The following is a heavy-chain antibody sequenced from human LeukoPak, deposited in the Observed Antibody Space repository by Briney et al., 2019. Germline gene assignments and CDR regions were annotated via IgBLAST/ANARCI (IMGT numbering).Heavy chain of an antibody. Sequence: GRSLRLSCAASGFTFSSYALHWVRQAPGKGLEWVAAISHDGTNEYYADSVKGRFTISRDISENTVYLQMNSLRVEDTAAYYSTRAAWAYCSSGSCPWGAFDVWGQGTMVTVPS. J-gene: IGHJ3*01. CDR3: TRAAWAYCSSGSCPWGAFDV. V-gene: IGHV3-30*04. D-gene: IGHD2-15*01. CDR2: ISHDGTNE. CDR1: GFTFSSYA.